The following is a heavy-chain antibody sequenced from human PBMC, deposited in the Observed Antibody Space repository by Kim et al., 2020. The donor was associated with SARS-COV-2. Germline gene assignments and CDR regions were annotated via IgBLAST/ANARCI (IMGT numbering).Heavy chain of an antibody. CDR1: VGHITSYY. J-gene: IGHJ4*02. CDR2: IYYSGST. V-gene: IGHV4-59*08. D-gene: IGHD2-2*01. CDR3: ARQGTSTWTFDF. Sequence: SETLSLTCTVTVGHITSYYWSWIRQPPGKGLEWIGYIYYSGSTTYNPSLQSRVTMSIDTPKKQFSLKLTSVTAADTAVYYCARQGTSTWTFDFWGRGSL.